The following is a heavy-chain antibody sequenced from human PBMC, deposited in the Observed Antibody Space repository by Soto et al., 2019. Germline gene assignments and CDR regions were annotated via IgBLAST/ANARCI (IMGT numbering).Heavy chain of an antibody. V-gene: IGHV3-9*01. CDR3: AKDIVGGRFVIANRTLNAFDI. CDR1: GFTFDDYA. Sequence: GGSLRLSCAASGFTFDDYAMHWVRQAPGKGLEWVSGISWNSGSIGYADSVKGRFTISRDNAKNSLYLQMNSLRAEDTALYYCAKDIVGGRFVIANRTLNAFDIWGQGTMVTVSS. D-gene: IGHD2-21*01. CDR2: ISWNSGSI. J-gene: IGHJ3*02.